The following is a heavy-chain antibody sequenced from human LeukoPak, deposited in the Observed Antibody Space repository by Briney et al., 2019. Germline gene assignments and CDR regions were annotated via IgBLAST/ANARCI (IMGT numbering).Heavy chain of an antibody. Sequence: PGGSLRLSCTVSGFTVSTNSMSWVRPTPGKGLEWVSFIYSGGSTHYSDSVKGRFTISRDNSKNTLYLQMNSLRAEDTAVYYCARRAGDYSHPYDYWGQGTLVTVSS. CDR3: ARRAGDYSHPYDY. D-gene: IGHD3-22*01. CDR2: IYSGGST. V-gene: IGHV3-53*01. CDR1: GFTVSTNS. J-gene: IGHJ4*02.